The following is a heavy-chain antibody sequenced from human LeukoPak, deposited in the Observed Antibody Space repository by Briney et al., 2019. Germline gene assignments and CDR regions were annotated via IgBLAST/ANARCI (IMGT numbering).Heavy chain of an antibody. CDR3: ARNSYYQSYHYYYIDV. V-gene: IGHV4-4*07. D-gene: IGHD3-22*01. Sequence: SETLSLTCTVSGGSISSYYWSWIRQPAGKGLEWIGRIYTSGSTNYNPSLKSRVTMSVDTSKNQFSLKLSSVTAADTAVYYCARNSYYQSYHYYYIDVWGKGTTVTVSS. CDR1: GGSISSYY. J-gene: IGHJ6*03. CDR2: IYTSGST.